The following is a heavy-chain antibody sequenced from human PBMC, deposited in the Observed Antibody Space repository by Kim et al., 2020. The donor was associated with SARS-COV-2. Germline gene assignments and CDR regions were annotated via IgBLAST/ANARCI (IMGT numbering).Heavy chain of an antibody. CDR1: GFTFSSYA. J-gene: IGHJ4*02. CDR3: AKGGRDGYNSFIVKDNFDY. D-gene: IGHD5-12*01. Sequence: GGSLRLSCAASGFTFSSYAMSWVRQAPGKGLEWVSAISGSGGSTYYADSVKGRFTISRDNSKNTLYLQMNSLRAEDTAVYYCAKGGRDGYNSFIVKDNFDYWGQGTLVTVSS. V-gene: IGHV3-23*01. CDR2: ISGSGGST.